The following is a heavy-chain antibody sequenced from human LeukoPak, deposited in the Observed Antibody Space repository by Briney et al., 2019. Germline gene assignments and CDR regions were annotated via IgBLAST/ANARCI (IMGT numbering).Heavy chain of an antibody. D-gene: IGHD2-2*01. V-gene: IGHV3-23*01. Sequence: GGSLRLSCAASGFTFSSYAMSWVRQAPGKGLEWVSAISGSGGSTYYADSVKGRFTISRDNSKNTLYLQMNSLRAEDTAVYYCAKDRIVVASGATRNYYYGMDVWGQGTTVTVSS. J-gene: IGHJ6*02. CDR3: AKDRIVVASGATRNYYYGMDV. CDR1: GFTFSSYA. CDR2: ISGSGGST.